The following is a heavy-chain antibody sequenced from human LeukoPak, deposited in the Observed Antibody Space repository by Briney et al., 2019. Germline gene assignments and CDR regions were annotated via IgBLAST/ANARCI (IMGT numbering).Heavy chain of an antibody. D-gene: IGHD3-3*01. CDR3: ARDHMYYDFWSGYLQNWFDP. Sequence: GASVKVSCKASGYTFTSYGISWARQAPGQGLEWMGWISAYNGNTNYAQKLQGRVTMTTDTSTSTAYMELRSLRSDDTAVYYCARDHMYYDFWSGYLQNWFDPWGKGTLVTVSS. CDR2: ISAYNGNT. V-gene: IGHV1-18*01. J-gene: IGHJ5*02. CDR1: GYTFTSYG.